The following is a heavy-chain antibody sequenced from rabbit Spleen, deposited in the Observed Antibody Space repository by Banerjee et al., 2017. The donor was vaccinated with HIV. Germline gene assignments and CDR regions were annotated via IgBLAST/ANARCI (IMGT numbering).Heavy chain of an antibody. CDR1: GFSSSSGYY. V-gene: IGHV1S45*01. D-gene: IGHD1-1*01. CDR2: INIVTGKS. CDR3: ARDLVAVIGWNFNL. J-gene: IGHJ4*01. Sequence: QEQLVESGGGLVKPGASLTLTCTASGFSSSSGYYMCWVRQAPGKGLEWIACINIVTGKSVYASWAKGRFTMSRTSSTTVTLQMTSLTAADTATYFCARDLVAVIGWNFNLWGPGTLVTVS.